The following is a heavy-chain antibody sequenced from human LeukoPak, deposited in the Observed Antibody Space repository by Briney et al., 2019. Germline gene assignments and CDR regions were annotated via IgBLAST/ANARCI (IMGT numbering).Heavy chain of an antibody. J-gene: IGHJ5*02. D-gene: IGHD2-2*02. CDR1: GYTFTSYG. Sequence: ASVKASCKASGYTFTSYGISWVRQAPGQGLEWMGWISAYNGNTNYAQKLQGRVTMTTDTSTSTAYMELRSLRSDDTAVYYCARDIVVVPAAIPGWFDPWGQGTLVTVSS. CDR3: ARDIVVVPAAIPGWFDP. CDR2: ISAYNGNT. V-gene: IGHV1-18*01.